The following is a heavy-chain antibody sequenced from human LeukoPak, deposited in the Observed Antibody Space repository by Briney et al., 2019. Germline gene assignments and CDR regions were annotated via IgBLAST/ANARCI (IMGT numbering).Heavy chain of an antibody. CDR3: ARGGEGSHGLKY. J-gene: IGHJ4*02. D-gene: IGHD3-16*01. V-gene: IGHV1-8*02. Sequence: PGASVKVSCKASGGTFSSYDINWVRQATGQGLEWMGWMNPNSGNRGYAQKFQGRVTMTRNTPISTAYMELSSLRSEDTAVYYCARGGEGSHGLKYWGQGTLVTVSS. CDR1: GGTFSSYD. CDR2: MNPNSGNR.